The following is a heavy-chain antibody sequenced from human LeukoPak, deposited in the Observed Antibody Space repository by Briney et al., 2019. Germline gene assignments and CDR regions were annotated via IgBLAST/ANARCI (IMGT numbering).Heavy chain of an antibody. J-gene: IGHJ5*02. Sequence: GGSLRLSCASSGFTFSSYWMHWVRQAPGKGLVWVSRINTDGSSTSYADSVKGRFTISRDNAKNTLYLQMNSLRAEDTAVYYCATDRRSITQRGLDPWGQGTLVTVSS. V-gene: IGHV3-74*01. CDR3: ATDRRSITQRGLDP. CDR1: GFTFSSYW. D-gene: IGHD2-2*01. CDR2: INTDGSST.